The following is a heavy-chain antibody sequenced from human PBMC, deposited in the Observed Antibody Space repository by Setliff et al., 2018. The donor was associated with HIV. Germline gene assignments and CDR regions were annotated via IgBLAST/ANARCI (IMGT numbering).Heavy chain of an antibody. CDR3: AKDRSVRDYNYHYLDV. Sequence: PGGSLRLSCAASGFAFSTYGMHWARQAPGKGLEWVAFIQYDGKRIYYGESVNGRFTISRDNPKNTLYLQMNSLRPEDMAVYYCAKDRSVRDYNYHYLDVWGKGTTVTVSS. CDR2: IQYDGKRI. V-gene: IGHV3-30*02. CDR1: GFAFSTYG. D-gene: IGHD2-15*01. J-gene: IGHJ6*03.